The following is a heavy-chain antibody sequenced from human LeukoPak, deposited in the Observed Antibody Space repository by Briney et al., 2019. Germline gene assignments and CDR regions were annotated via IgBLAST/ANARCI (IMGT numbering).Heavy chain of an antibody. J-gene: IGHJ4*02. CDR3: AGNPGIAAAGNNY. Sequence: GGSLRLSCTASGFTFSDYYMSWIRQAPGKGLEWVSYISSSGSTIYYADSVKGRFTISRDNAKNSLYLQMNSLRAEDTAVYYCAGNPGIAAAGNNYWGQGTLVTVSS. V-gene: IGHV3-11*01. CDR1: GFTFSDYY. CDR2: ISSSGSTI. D-gene: IGHD6-13*01.